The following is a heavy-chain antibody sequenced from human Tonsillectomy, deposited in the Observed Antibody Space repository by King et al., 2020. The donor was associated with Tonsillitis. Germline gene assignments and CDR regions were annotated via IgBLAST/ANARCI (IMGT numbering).Heavy chain of an antibody. Sequence: VQLVESGGGLVKPGGSLRFSCAASGFTFSSYSMNWVRQAPGKGLEWVSSISSSSSYIYYADSVKGRFTISRDNAKNSLYLQMNSLRAEDTAVYYCARDSRWELLYDAFDIWGQGTMVTVSS. J-gene: IGHJ3*02. D-gene: IGHD1-26*01. CDR2: ISSSSSYI. V-gene: IGHV3-21*01. CDR3: ARDSRWELLYDAFDI. CDR1: GFTFSSYS.